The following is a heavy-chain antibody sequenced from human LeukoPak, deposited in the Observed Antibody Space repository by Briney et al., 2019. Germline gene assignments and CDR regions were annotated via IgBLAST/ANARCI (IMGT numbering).Heavy chain of an antibody. J-gene: IGHJ6*04. Sequence: PGGSLRLSCAASGFPFSSYSINWVRQAPGKGLEWVSSISSSSSYIYYADSVKGRFIISRDNAQNSLYLQMNSLRVEDTAVYYCARDLYWRRVDTAMRRRYYGMDVWGKGTTVTVSS. V-gene: IGHV3-21*01. CDR1: GFPFSSYS. D-gene: IGHD5-18*01. CDR3: ARDLYWRRVDTAMRRRYYGMDV. CDR2: ISSSSSYI.